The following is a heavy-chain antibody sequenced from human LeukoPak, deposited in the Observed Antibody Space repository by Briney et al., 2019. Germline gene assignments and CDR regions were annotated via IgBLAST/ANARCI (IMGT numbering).Heavy chain of an antibody. CDR2: MNQDGSEK. D-gene: IGHD3-16*01. CDR3: ATYTHWVAGDV. J-gene: IGHJ6*02. V-gene: IGHV3-7*01. CDR1: GFTFSDSW. Sequence: GGSLRLSCAASGFTFSDSWMSWVRQAPGKGLEWVANMNQDGSEKDYVDSVKGRFTISRDNARNSLYLQMGSLRADDTAVYYCATYTHWVAGDVWGQGTTVTVSS.